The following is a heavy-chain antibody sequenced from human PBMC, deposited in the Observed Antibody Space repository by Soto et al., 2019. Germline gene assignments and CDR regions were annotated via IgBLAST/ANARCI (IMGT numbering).Heavy chain of an antibody. Sequence: GGSLRLSCAASGFTLSNYAMSWVRQAPGKGLEWVSSISGSGGTTYYADSVKGRFTISRDDSKNTLYLQMNSLRAEDTAVYYCAKGSTTSSYTSLDYWGQGTLVTVSS. D-gene: IGHD2-2*02. CDR3: AKGSTTSSYTSLDY. J-gene: IGHJ4*02. CDR1: GFTLSNYA. V-gene: IGHV3-23*01. CDR2: ISGSGGTT.